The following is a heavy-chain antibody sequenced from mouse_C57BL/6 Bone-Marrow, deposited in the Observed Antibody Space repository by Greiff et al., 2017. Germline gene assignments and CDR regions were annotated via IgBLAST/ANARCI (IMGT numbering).Heavy chain of an antibody. CDR2: IWRGGST. Sequence: VQLQQSGPGLVQPSQSLSITCTVSGFSLTSYGVHWVRQSPGKGLEWLGVIWRGGSTDYNAAFMFRLSITKDNSKSQVFFKMNRLQADDTAIYYCAKKGKGFWFAYWGQGTLVTVSA. J-gene: IGHJ3*01. V-gene: IGHV2-5*01. CDR3: AKKGKGFWFAY. CDR1: GFSLTSYG.